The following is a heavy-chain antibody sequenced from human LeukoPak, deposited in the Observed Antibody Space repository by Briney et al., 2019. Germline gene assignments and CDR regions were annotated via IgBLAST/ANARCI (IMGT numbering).Heavy chain of an antibody. Sequence: GGSLRLSCAASGFTFDDYTMHWVRQAPGKGLERASLISWDGGSTYYADSVKGRFTISRDNSKNSLYLQMNSLRTEDTALYYCAKDIARYDSERGAFDIWGQGTMVTVSS. CDR1: GFTFDDYT. D-gene: IGHD3-22*01. CDR2: ISWDGGST. J-gene: IGHJ3*02. CDR3: AKDIARYDSERGAFDI. V-gene: IGHV3-43*01.